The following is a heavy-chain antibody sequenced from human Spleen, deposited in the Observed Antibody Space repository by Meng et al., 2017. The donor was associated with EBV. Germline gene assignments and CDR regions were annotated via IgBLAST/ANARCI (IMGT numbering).Heavy chain of an antibody. CDR1: GGSISSSGYY. Sequence: HLQLQGSGPGLVNPSETLSLTCTASGGSISSSGYYWGWIRQPPGKGLEWIGSIFYTGSTYHNPSLKSRVSISVDTSKNQFSLKLTSVAAADTAVYYCASLSGYDLNYWGQGTLVTVSS. V-gene: IGHV4-39*01. J-gene: IGHJ4*02. CDR3: ASLSGYDLNY. D-gene: IGHD5-12*01. CDR2: IFYTGST.